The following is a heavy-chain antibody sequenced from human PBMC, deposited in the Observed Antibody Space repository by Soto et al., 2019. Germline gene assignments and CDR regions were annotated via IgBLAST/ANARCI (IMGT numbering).Heavy chain of an antibody. CDR1: GYTFTSYN. Sequence: QVQLVQSGAEVKKPGASVKVSCKASGYTFTSYNINWVRLATGQGLEWMGWMNPNSGNTGYAQKFQDRVTMTSDNSISTAYMALSSLRSADTSVYYCTRGLAYSSVQIAYWGQGTLVTVSS. D-gene: IGHD6-19*01. CDR2: MNPNSGNT. J-gene: IGHJ4*02. V-gene: IGHV1-8*01. CDR3: TRGLAYSSVQIAY.